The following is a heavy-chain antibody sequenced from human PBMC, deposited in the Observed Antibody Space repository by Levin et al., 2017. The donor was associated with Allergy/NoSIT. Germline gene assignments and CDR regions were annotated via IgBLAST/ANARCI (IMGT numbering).Heavy chain of an antibody. D-gene: IGHD3-3*01. V-gene: IGHV3-74*01. CDR1: GFTFSSYW. CDR2: INSDGSST. CDR3: ARDPYDFWSGYYKGWYYYYGMDV. J-gene: IGHJ6*02. Sequence: GESLKISCAASGFTFSSYWMHWVRQAPGKGLVWVSRINSDGSSTSYADSVKGRFTISRDNAKNTLYLQMNSLRAEDTAVYYCARDPYDFWSGYYKGWYYYYGMDVWGQGTTVTVSS.